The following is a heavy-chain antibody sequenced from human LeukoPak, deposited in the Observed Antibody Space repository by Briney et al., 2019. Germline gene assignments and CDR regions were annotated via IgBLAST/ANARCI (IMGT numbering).Heavy chain of an antibody. V-gene: IGHV3-48*03. CDR2: ISTGGGTI. CDR1: GFLFSSYE. J-gene: IGHJ3*02. CDR3: ARAAPYCYDSSGYSAFDS. D-gene: IGHD3-22*01. Sequence: GGSLRLSCAASGFLFSSYEMNWVRQAPGKGLEWVSYISTGGGTIYYADSVKGRFTISRDNAKNSLYLQMYSLRDEDTAVYYCARAAPYCYDSSGYSAFDSWGQGTMVTVS.